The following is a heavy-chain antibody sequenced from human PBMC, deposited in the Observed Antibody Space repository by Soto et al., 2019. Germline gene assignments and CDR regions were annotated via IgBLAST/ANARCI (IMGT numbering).Heavy chain of an antibody. J-gene: IGHJ4*02. D-gene: IGHD1-26*01. CDR1: GYTFTSYY. CDR2: INPSGGSA. Sequence: GASVKVSCKASGYTFTSYYMHWVRQAPGQGLEWMGIINPSGGSASYAQKFQGRVTMTTDTSTSTAYMELRSLRSDDTAVYYCARGVGASYYFDYWGQGTLVTVSS. CDR3: ARGVGASYYFDY. V-gene: IGHV1-46*01.